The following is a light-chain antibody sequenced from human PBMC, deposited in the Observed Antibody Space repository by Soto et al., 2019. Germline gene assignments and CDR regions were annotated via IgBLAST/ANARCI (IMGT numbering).Light chain of an antibody. J-gene: IGLJ1*01. V-gene: IGLV2-14*01. CDR1: SSDVVGYNY. CDR3: NSYTSKSTGV. CDR2: EVS. Sequence: QSALTQPASVSGSPGQSITISCTGTSSDVVGYNYVSWYQQHPGKAPKLIIYEVSNRPSGVSNRFSGSKSGNTASLTISGLQADDAADYYCNSYTSKSTGVFGTGTKLTVL.